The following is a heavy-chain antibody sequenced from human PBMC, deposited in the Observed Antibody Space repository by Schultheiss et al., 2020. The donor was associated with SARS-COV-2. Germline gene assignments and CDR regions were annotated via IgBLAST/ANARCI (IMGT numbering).Heavy chain of an antibody. D-gene: IGHD1-26*01. CDR3: ARYSGSYGLWYFDL. CDR1: GYSFTNYW. Sequence: GGSLRLSCKGSGYSFTNYWIGWVRQVPGKGLEWMGIIYPGDSDTRYSPSFQGQVTFSADKSISTAYLQWSSLKASDTAMYYCARYSGSYGLWYFDLWGRGTLVTVSS. J-gene: IGHJ2*01. CDR2: IYPGDSDT. V-gene: IGHV5-51*01.